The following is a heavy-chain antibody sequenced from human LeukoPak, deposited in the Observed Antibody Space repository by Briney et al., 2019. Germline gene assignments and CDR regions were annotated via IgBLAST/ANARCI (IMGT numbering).Heavy chain of an antibody. CDR1: GGTFSSYA. CDR2: IIPIFGTA. CDR3: ARDQSYDSSGYYPTAFDI. J-gene: IGHJ3*02. D-gene: IGHD3-22*01. Sequence: ASVKVSCKASGGTFSSYAISWVRQAPGQGLEWMGRIIPIFGTANYAQKFQGRVTITTDESTSTAYMELSSLRSEDTAVYYCARDQSYDSSGYYPTAFDIWGQGTMVTVSS. V-gene: IGHV1-69*05.